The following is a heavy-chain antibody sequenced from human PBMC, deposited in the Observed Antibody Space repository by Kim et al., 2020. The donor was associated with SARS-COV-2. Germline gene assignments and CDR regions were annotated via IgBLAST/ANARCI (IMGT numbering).Heavy chain of an antibody. V-gene: IGHV1-69*13. D-gene: IGHD3-22*01. CDR2: IIPIFGTA. CDR3: AGGTYYYDSSGYGAFDI. CDR1: GGTFSSYA. Sequence: SVKVSCKASGGTFSSYAISWVRQAPGQGLEWMGGIIPIFGTANYAQKFQGRVTITADESTSTAYMELSSLRSEDTAVYYCAGGTYYYDSSGYGAFDIWGQGTMVTVSS. J-gene: IGHJ3*02.